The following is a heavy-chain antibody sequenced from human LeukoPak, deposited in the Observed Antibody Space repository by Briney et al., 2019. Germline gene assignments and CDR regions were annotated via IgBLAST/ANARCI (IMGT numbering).Heavy chain of an antibody. D-gene: IGHD5-18*01. J-gene: IGHJ3*02. Sequence: ASVKVSCKASGYTFTGYYMHWVRQAPGQGLEWMGRTNPKRGGTNYAQKFQCRVTMTRDTSISTAYMELSRLRSDDTAVYYCARMMDTAMVDPPDAFDIWGQGTMVTVSS. CDR3: ARMMDTAMVDPPDAFDI. V-gene: IGHV1-2*06. CDR1: GYTFTGYY. CDR2: TNPKRGGT.